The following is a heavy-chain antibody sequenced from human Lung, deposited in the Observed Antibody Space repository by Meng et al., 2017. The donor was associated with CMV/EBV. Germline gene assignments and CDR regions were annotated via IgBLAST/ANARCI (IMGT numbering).Heavy chain of an antibody. CDR3: ARVGGCSGGGCYHRLFDY. J-gene: IGHJ4*02. D-gene: IGHD2-15*01. V-gene: IGHV4-30-4*01. Sequence: VPLEESGPWMVEPPQPQSLTCTVSGGSISSGDYYCSWIRQPPGKCLEWIGYIYYTGSTYYNPSLKSRVIISVDTSKNQFSLKLNSVTAADTAVYYCARVGGCSGGGCYHRLFDYWGQGTLVTVSS. CDR2: IYYTGST. CDR1: GGSISSGDYY.